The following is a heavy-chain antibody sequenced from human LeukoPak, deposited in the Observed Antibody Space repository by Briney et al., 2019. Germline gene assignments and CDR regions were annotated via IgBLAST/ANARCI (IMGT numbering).Heavy chain of an antibody. Sequence: SETLSLTCTVSGGSISSYYWSWIRQPPGKGLEWIGSIYHSGSTYYNPSLKSRVTISVDTSKNQFSLKLSSVTAADTAVYYCASELAPHVAYFDYWGQGTLVTVSS. CDR2: IYHSGST. D-gene: IGHD2-21*01. J-gene: IGHJ4*02. V-gene: IGHV4-38-2*02. CDR3: ASELAPHVAYFDY. CDR1: GGSISSYY.